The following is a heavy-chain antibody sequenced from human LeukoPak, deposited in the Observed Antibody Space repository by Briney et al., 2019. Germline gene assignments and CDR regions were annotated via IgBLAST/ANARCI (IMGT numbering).Heavy chain of an antibody. J-gene: IGHJ4*02. CDR1: GGSISSSSYY. CDR3: ARGRGSSGWYGGTTSGGYYFDY. Sequence: SETLSLTCTVSGGSISSSSYYWGWIRQPPGKGLEWIGSIYYSGSTYYNPSLKSRVTISVDTSKNQFSLKLSSVTAADTAVYYCARGRGSSGWYGGTTSGGYYFDYWGQGTLVTVSS. D-gene: IGHD6-19*01. V-gene: IGHV4-39*07. CDR2: IYYSGST.